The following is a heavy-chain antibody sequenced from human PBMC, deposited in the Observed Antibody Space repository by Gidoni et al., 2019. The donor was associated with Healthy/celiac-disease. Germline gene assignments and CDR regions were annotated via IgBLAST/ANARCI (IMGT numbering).Heavy chain of an antibody. CDR1: GFTFSSDA. V-gene: IGHV3-23*01. Sequence: EVQLLESGGGLVQPGGSLRLSCAASGFTFSSDAMSWFRQATGKGLEWVSAISGSGGSTYYADSVKGRFTISRDNSKNTLYLQMNSLRAEDTAVYYCAKEGIAAAGPYNWFDPWGQGTLVTVSS. CDR3: AKEGIAAAGPYNWFDP. CDR2: ISGSGGST. D-gene: IGHD6-13*01. J-gene: IGHJ5*02.